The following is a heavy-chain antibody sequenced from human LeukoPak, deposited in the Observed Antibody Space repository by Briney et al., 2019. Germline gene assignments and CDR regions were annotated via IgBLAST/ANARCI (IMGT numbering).Heavy chain of an antibody. CDR3: ARENPGVGFPSERNWFDP. D-gene: IGHD3-3*01. V-gene: IGHV3-11*01. J-gene: IGHJ5*02. CDR2: ISSSGSTI. CDR1: GFTFSDYY. Sequence: GGSLRLSCAASGFTFSDYYMSWIRQAPGKGLEWVSYISSSGSTIYYADSVKGRFTISRDNAKNSLYLQMNSLRVEDTAVYYCARENPGVGFPSERNWFDPWGQGTLVTVSS.